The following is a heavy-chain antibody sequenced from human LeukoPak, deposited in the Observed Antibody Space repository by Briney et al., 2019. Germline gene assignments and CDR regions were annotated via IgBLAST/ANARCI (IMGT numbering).Heavy chain of an antibody. CDR1: GYTFTSYG. D-gene: IGHD3-22*01. V-gene: IGHV1-18*01. CDR3: ARAQRYDSSGYYGAFDI. CDR2: ISDYNGNT. J-gene: IGHJ3*02. Sequence: ASVKVSCKASGYTFTSYGISRVRQAPGQGREWMGWISDYNGNTNYAQKLQGRVTMTTDTSTSTAYMELRSLRSDDTAVYYCARAQRYDSSGYYGAFDIWGQGTMVTVSS.